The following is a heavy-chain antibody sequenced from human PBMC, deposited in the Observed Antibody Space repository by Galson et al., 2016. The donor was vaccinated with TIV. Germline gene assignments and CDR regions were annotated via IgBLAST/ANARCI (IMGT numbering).Heavy chain of an antibody. D-gene: IGHD1-1*01. CDR1: GFTFGHYA. CDR2: ITRKTYGATT. V-gene: IGHV3-49*03. J-gene: IGHJ3*02. Sequence: SLRLSCAASGFTFGHYAVNWFRQAPGKGLEWVGFITRKTYGATTEYAASVKDTFTISRDASRNIAYLQMNSLKTEDTAVYYCTRTAMGSTRNAFDIWGQGTVGTVS. CDR3: TRTAMGSTRNAFDI.